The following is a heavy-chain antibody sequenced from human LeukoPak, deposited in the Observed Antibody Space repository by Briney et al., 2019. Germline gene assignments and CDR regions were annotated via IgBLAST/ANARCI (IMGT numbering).Heavy chain of an antibody. J-gene: IGHJ4*02. V-gene: IGHV4-34*01. CDR2: INHSGTT. CDR3: ARGWDDSSGYYIGY. Sequence: PSETLSLTCAVYGGSFSGYYWSWIRQPPGKGQEWIGEINHSGTTNYNPSLKSRVTISVDTSKNQFSLKLSSVTAADTAVYYCARGWDDSSGYYIGYWGQGTLVTVSS. D-gene: IGHD3-22*01. CDR1: GGSFSGYY.